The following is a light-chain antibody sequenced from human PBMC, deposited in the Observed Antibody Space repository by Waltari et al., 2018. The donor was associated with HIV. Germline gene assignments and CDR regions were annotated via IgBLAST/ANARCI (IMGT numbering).Light chain of an antibody. V-gene: IGLV2-14*01. CDR2: EVT. Sequence: QSALTQPASVSGSPGQSITIPCSGPNSDIGCYAYFPCYPQIPSGAPKRILYEVTNRPSGVSNRFSGSKSGNTASLTISGLQSEDEAVYYCSSYSSGTTLWLFGGGTQLTVL. CDR3: SSYSSGTTLWL. J-gene: IGLJ3*02. CDR1: NSDIGCYAY.